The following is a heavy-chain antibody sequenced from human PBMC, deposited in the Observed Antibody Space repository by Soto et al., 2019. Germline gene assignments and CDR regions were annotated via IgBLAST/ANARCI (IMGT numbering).Heavy chain of an antibody. V-gene: IGHV3-74*01. D-gene: IGHD6-25*01. Sequence: GGSLRLSCSASGFTLSNDLVHWVRQSPGKGLVWVSRISAGGSDTAYADSVKGRFSISRDNARNTVYLQMSSLRVDDTAVYYCLSKVPSGTWRAWGQGTLVTVSS. CDR2: ISAGGSDT. CDR1: GFTLSNDL. CDR3: LSKVPSGTWRA. J-gene: IGHJ5*02.